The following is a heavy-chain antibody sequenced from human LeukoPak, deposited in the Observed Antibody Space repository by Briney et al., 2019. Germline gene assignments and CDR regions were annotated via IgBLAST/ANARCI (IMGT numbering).Heavy chain of an antibody. D-gene: IGHD5-12*01. Sequence: GGSLRLSCAASGFTFDDYAMHWVRQAPGKGLEWVSGISWNSGSIGYADSVKGRFTISRDNAKNSLYLQMNSLRAEDTALYYCXKGXXXXYSATIEWGQGTLVTVSS. CDR3: XKGXXXXYSATIE. J-gene: IGHJ4*02. CDR2: ISWNSGSI. CDR1: GFTFDDYA. V-gene: IGHV3-9*01.